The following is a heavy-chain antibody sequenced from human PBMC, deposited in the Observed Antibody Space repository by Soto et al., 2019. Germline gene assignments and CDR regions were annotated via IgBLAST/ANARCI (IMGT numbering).Heavy chain of an antibody. J-gene: IGHJ5*02. CDR1: GYTFTGYY. Sequence: ASVKVSFKASGYTFTGYYMHWVRQAPGQGLEWMGWINPNSGGTNYAQKFQGWVTMTRDTSISTAYMELSRLRSDDTAVYYCARALIAAAGIGLDPWGQGTLVTVS. D-gene: IGHD6-13*01. CDR3: ARALIAAAGIGLDP. CDR2: INPNSGGT. V-gene: IGHV1-2*04.